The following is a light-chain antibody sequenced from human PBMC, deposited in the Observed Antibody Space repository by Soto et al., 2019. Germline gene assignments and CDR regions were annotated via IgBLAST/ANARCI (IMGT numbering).Light chain of an antibody. CDR1: SSDVGGYNY. J-gene: IGLJ1*01. V-gene: IGLV2-14*01. CDR2: EVS. CDR3: SSSTSSSTYV. Sequence: LTQPASVSGSPGQSITISCTGTSSDVGGYNYVSWYQQHPGKAPELMIYEVSNRPSGVSNRFSGSKSGNTASLTISGLQAEDEADYYCSSSTSSSTYVFGTGTKVTVL.